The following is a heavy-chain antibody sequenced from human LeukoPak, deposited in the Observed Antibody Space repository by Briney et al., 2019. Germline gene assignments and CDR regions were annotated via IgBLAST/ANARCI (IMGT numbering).Heavy chain of an antibody. CDR1: GFTFSNYG. Sequence: GGSLRLSCAVSGFTFSNYGMHWVRQAPGKGLEWVAVIWYDGNNKYYVDSVKGRFTISRDNSKNTLYLQMNSLRAEDTAVYYCAKEGAPYYDISNWFDPWGQGTLVTVSS. V-gene: IGHV3-33*06. J-gene: IGHJ5*02. CDR2: IWYDGNNK. D-gene: IGHD3-9*01. CDR3: AKEGAPYYDISNWFDP.